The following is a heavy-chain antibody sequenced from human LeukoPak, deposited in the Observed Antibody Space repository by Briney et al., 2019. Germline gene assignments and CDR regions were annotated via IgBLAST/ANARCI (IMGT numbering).Heavy chain of an antibody. CDR1: GFTLSAYW. J-gene: IGHJ4*02. D-gene: IGHD6-25*01. Sequence: GGSLRLSCAASGFTLSAYWMHWVRHAPGRGVVWVSRIQIDGDDTWYADSVTGRFTISRDNAKNTVYLQLNSLRVEDTAVYYCARESEAAGTYYLDHWGQGNLVTVSS. CDR3: ARESEAAGTYYLDH. V-gene: IGHV3-74*01. CDR2: IQIDGDDT.